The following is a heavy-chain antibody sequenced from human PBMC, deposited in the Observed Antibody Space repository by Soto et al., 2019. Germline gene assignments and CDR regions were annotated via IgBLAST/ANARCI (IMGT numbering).Heavy chain of an antibody. D-gene: IGHD3-3*02. CDR2: IYPGDSDT. V-gene: IGHV5-51*01. J-gene: IGHJ4*02. CDR3: ARLRASIFAFYDS. Sequence: PGESLKISCQGSGYSFTTYWITWVRQMPGKGLEWIGIIYPGDSDTRYNPSFQGQVTISVDKSISTACLQWSSLKASDTAVYYCARLRASIFAFYDSWGQGTLVTVSS. CDR1: GYSFTTYW.